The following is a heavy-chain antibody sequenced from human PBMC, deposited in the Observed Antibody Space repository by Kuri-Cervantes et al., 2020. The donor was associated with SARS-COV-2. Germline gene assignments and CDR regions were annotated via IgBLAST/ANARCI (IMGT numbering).Heavy chain of an antibody. CDR1: GFSLSTGGVG. Sequence: SGPTLVKPTQTLTLTCTFSGFSLSTGGVGVGWIRQPPGKALEWLALIYWNGDKRYSPSLKSRLTITKDTSKNQVVLTMTNMDPVDTATYYCARDIAAAGTGYFDYWGQGTLVTVSS. J-gene: IGHJ4*02. CDR3: ARDIAAAGTGYFDY. V-gene: IGHV2-5*01. D-gene: IGHD6-13*01. CDR2: IYWNGDK.